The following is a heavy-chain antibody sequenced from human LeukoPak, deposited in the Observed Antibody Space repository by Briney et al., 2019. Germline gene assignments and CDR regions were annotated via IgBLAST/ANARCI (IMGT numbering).Heavy chain of an antibody. Sequence: SETLSLTCTVSGGSISSSSYYWGWIRQPPGKGLEWIGSIYYSGSTYYNPSLKSRVTISVDTSKNQFSLKLSSVTAADTAVYYCARGDSSGYQPGDWGQGTLVTVSS. D-gene: IGHD3-22*01. V-gene: IGHV4-39*07. CDR1: GGSISSSSYY. CDR2: IYYSGST. J-gene: IGHJ4*02. CDR3: ARGDSSGYQPGD.